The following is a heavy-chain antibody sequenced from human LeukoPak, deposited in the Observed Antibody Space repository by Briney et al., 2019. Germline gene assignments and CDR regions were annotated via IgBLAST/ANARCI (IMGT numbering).Heavy chain of an antibody. CDR3: ARLTYSSGWYKGDAFDI. D-gene: IGHD6-19*01. Sequence: PSETLSLTCTVSGGSISSYYWSWIRQPPGKGREWFGYIYYSGSTNYNPSLKSRVTISVDTSKNQFSLKLSSVTAADTAVYYCARLTYSSGWYKGDAFDIWGQGTMVTVSS. CDR2: IYYSGST. CDR1: GGSISSYY. V-gene: IGHV4-59*01. J-gene: IGHJ3*02.